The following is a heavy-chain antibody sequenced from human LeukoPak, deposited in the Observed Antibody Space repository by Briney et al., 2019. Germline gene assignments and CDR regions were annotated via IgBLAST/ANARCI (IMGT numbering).Heavy chain of an antibody. D-gene: IGHD1-20*01. J-gene: IGHJ4*02. Sequence: SETLSLTCTVSGGSIRSDNSYWSWIRQPAGKGLEWIGRIYTSGSTTYNPSLKSRVTISVDTSKNQFSLNLNSVTAADTAVYYCAGGTKGITGAPSDYWGQGTLVTVSS. CDR3: AGGTKGITGAPSDY. CDR2: IYTSGST. V-gene: IGHV4-61*02. CDR1: GGSIRSDNSY.